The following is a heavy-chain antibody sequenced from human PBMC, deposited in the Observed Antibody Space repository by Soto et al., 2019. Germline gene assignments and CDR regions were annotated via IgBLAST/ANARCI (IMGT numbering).Heavy chain of an antibody. CDR3: ARDSATNGYSYDYFDY. J-gene: IGHJ4*02. CDR2: ISYDGSNT. V-gene: IGHV3-30*04. D-gene: IGHD5-18*01. Sequence: QVQLVESGGGVVQPGRSLKLSCAASGFSFRTYAMHWVRQAPCKGLEWVAVISYDGSNTYYADSVKGRFTISRDNSKNTLYVQMNSLRTEDSAVYYCARDSATNGYSYDYFDYWGQGTLVTVSS. CDR1: GFSFRTYA.